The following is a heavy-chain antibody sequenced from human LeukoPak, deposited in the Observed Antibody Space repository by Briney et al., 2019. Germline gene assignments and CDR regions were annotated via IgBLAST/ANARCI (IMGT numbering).Heavy chain of an antibody. CDR3: AKGRRGLGLAPTYYFDY. D-gene: IGHD7-27*01. CDR2: ISGSGGST. CDR1: GFTFSSYA. J-gene: IGHJ4*02. Sequence: GGSLRLSCPASGFTFSSYAMSWVRQAPGKGLEWVSAISGSGGSTYYADSVKGRFTISRDNSKNTLYLQMNSLRAEDTAVYYCAKGRRGLGLAPTYYFDYWGQGTLVTVSS. V-gene: IGHV3-23*01.